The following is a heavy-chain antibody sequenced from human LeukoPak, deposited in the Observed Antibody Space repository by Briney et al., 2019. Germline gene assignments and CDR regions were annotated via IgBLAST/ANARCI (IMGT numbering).Heavy chain of an antibody. J-gene: IGHJ4*02. CDR1: GSSISSISSYS. CDR2: ILASGST. Sequence: SSETLSLTCTISGSSISSISSYSWSWIRQPPGKGLEWIGYILASGSTNYNPSLKSRVTISVDTSKNQFSLKLSSVTAADTAVYYCARDGHFDYWGQGTLVTVSS. V-gene: IGHV4-4*08. CDR3: ARDGHFDY.